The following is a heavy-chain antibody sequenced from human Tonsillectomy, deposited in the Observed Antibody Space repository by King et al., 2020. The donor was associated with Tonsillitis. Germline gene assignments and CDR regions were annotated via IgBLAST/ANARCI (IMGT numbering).Heavy chain of an antibody. CDR2: IYLGDSDT. D-gene: IGHD3-22*01. V-gene: IGHV5-51*01. J-gene: IGHJ5*02. CDR1: GYNFTNYW. CDR3: ARLTYSGYYDSSGYDSWFDP. Sequence: QLVQSGAEVKKPGESLKISCKGSGYNFTNYWIGWVCQMPGKGLEWMGIIYLGDSDTRYSPSFQGQVTISADKSISTAYLQWSSLKASDTAKYYCARLTYSGYYDSSGYDSWFDPWGQGTLVTVSS.